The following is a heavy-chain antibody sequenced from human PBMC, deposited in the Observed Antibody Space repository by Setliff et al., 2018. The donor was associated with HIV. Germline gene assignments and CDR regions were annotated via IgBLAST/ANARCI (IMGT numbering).Heavy chain of an antibody. Sequence: GGSLRFSCAASGSTFRSFDMHWVRQAPGKGLEWVSCIGTLSDTYYPNSVKGRFTISRDNAKNSLYLQMNGLRAGDTAVYYCARLRLYNSALDYWGQGTLVTVSS. CDR3: ARLRLYNSALDY. J-gene: IGHJ4*02. CDR2: IGTLSDT. CDR1: GSTFRSFD. V-gene: IGHV3-13*01. D-gene: IGHD3-10*01.